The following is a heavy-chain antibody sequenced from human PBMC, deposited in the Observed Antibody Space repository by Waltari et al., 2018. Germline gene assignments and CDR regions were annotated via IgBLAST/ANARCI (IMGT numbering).Heavy chain of an antibody. Sequence: EVQLLESGGGLIQPGGSLRLSCAASGFSFSNHGMSCVRQAPGKGPEWFSSISSSGSSTFYAVSVKGRFTISRDNSKNMMYLQMNSLGAEDAAVYYCAKIAQMGRWYFALWGRGTLVTVSS. D-gene: IGHD2-8*01. CDR3: AKIAQMGRWYFAL. CDR2: ISSSGSST. J-gene: IGHJ2*01. CDR1: GFSFSNHG. V-gene: IGHV3-23*01.